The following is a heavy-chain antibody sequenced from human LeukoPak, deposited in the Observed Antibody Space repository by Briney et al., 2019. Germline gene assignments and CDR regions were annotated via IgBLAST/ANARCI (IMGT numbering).Heavy chain of an antibody. CDR2: IYTSGST. Sequence: SETLSLTCTVSGGSISSYYWSWTRQPAGKGLEWIGRIYTSGSTNYNPSLKSRVTMSVDTSKNQFSLKLSSVTAADTAVYYCAREFGVGASNYYYYYMDVWGKGTTVTVSS. CDR3: AREFGVGASNYYYYYMDV. D-gene: IGHD1-26*01. V-gene: IGHV4-4*07. CDR1: GGSISSYY. J-gene: IGHJ6*03.